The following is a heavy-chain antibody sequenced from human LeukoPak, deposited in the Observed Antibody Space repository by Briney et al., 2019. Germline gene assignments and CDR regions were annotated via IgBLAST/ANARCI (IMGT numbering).Heavy chain of an antibody. CDR1: GGSISSYY. D-gene: IGHD1-26*01. CDR3: ARGSDADWDLRDYFDY. CDR2: MKDSGKT. V-gene: IGHV4-59*12. J-gene: IGHJ4*02. Sequence: PSETLSLTCTVSGGSISSYYWSWIRQPPGKGLEWIGEMKDSGKTNYSPSLKSRVSISVDTSKKEFPLKMTSVTAADTAVYYCARGSDADWDLRDYFDYWGQGTLVTVSS.